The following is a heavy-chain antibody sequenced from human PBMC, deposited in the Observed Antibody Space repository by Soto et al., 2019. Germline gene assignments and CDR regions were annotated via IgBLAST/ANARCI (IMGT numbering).Heavy chain of an antibody. CDR1: WFTVSSNY. J-gene: IGHJ6*02. CDR3: ARSGMTYPYYYYGMDV. Sequence: PGGSLRLSCAASWFTVSSNYMSWVRQAPGKGLEWVSVIYSGGSTYYADSVKGRFTISRDNSKNTLYLQMNSLRAEDTAVYYCARSGMTYPYYYYGMDVWGQGTTVTVS. D-gene: IGHD2-21*02. CDR2: IYSGGST. V-gene: IGHV3-53*01.